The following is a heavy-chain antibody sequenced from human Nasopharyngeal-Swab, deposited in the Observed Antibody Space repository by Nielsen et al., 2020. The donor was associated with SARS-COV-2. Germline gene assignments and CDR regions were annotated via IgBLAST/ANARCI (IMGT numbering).Heavy chain of an antibody. Sequence: GESLKISCAASGFTFSSYWMHWVRQAPGKGLVWVSRINSDGSSTSYADSVKGRFTISRDNAKNTLYLQMNSLGAEDTAVYYCARAGYDFGLGYWGQGTLVTVSS. CDR1: GFTFSSYW. CDR3: ARAGYDFGLGY. V-gene: IGHV3-74*01. CDR2: INSDGSST. D-gene: IGHD5-12*01. J-gene: IGHJ4*02.